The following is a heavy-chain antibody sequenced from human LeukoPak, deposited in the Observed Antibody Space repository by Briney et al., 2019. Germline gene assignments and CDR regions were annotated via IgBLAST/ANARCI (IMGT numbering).Heavy chain of an antibody. J-gene: IGHJ4*02. Sequence: SETLSLTCTVSGGSISSSSYYWGWIRQPPGKGLEWIGSMYYSGSTYYNPSLKSRVTISVDTSKNQFSLKLSSVTAADTAVYNCARTPRYCTNGVCYTRGDAFDYWGQGTLVTVSS. D-gene: IGHD2-8*01. V-gene: IGHV4-39*01. CDR1: GGSISSSSYY. CDR3: ARTPRYCTNGVCYTRGDAFDY. CDR2: MYYSGST.